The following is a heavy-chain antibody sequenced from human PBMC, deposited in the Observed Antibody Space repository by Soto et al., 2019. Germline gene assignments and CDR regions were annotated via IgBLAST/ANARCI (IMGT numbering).Heavy chain of an antibody. CDR3: ATRDPGHY. CDR2: ISPDGGRT. J-gene: IGHJ4*02. V-gene: IGHV1-46*01. Sequence: AAVNVSCTASGSTFTTSYMHWVRQAPGQGLEWMGIISPDGGRTSYAQKFQGRVTMTRDTSTSTVYMELSSLRSEDTAVYYCATRDPGHYWGQGTLVTVSS. CDR1: GSTFTTSY.